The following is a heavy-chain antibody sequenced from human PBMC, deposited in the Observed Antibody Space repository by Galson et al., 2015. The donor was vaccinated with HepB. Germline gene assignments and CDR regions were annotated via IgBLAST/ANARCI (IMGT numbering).Heavy chain of an antibody. D-gene: IGHD3-3*01. J-gene: IGHJ6*03. CDR2: MNPNSGNT. CDR3: ARANVPRRPDWSGYYLSYYYYYMDV. Sequence: SVKVSCKASGYTFTSYDINWVRQATGQGLEWMGWMNPNSGNTGYAQKFQGRVTMTRNTSISTAYMELSSLRSEDTAVYYCARANVPRRPDWSGYYLSYYYYYMDVWGKGTTVTVSS. V-gene: IGHV1-8*01. CDR1: GYTFTSYD.